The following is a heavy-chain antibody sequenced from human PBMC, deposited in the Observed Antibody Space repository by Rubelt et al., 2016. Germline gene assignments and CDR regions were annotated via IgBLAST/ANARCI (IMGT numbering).Heavy chain of an antibody. Sequence: QVQLVQSGAEVKKPGASVKVSCKASGYTLTTLAMNWVRQAPGQGLEWMGWINANTGDPTYAQGCTGRFVFSWDTSVNTAYLQISSLQPEDTAVYFCARGHYGAWGQGTLVTVSS. CDR1: GYTLTTLA. J-gene: IGHJ5*02. V-gene: IGHV7-4-1*02. D-gene: IGHD4/OR15-4a*01. CDR3: ARGHYGA. CDR2: INANTGDP.